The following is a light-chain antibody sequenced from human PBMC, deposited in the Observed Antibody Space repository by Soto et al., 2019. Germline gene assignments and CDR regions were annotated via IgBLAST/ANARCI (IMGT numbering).Light chain of an antibody. CDR2: LTS. CDR3: QQYDSVPYT. J-gene: IGKJ2*01. CDR1: QDSSKS. V-gene: IGKV1-33*01. Sequence: IQMTQSPSSLSASVGDRVTITGQASQDSSKSLNWYQQKPGQAPKLLIYLTSNLERGVPSRFSGSGSGTHFSLTISSLQPADFATYFCQQYDSVPYTFGQGTMLDMK.